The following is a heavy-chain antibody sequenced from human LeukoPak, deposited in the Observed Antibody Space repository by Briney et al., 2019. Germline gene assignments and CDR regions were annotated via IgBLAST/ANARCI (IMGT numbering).Heavy chain of an antibody. J-gene: IGHJ6*03. CDR2: MNPNSGNT. CDR3: ARGRDCSSTSCYYMDV. D-gene: IGHD2-2*01. V-gene: IGHV1-8*03. Sequence: ASVTVSCKASGYTFTSYDINWVRQATGQGLEWMGWMNPNSGNTGYAQKFQGRVTITRNTSISTAYMELSSLRSEDTAVYYCARGRDCSSTSCYYMDVWGKGTTVTVSS. CDR1: GYTFTSYD.